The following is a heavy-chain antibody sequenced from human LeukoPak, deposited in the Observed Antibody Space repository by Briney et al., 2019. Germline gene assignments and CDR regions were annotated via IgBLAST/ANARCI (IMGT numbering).Heavy chain of an antibody. V-gene: IGHV5-51*01. CDR3: ARSAYSYGPLYYFDY. CDR2: IYPGDSDT. D-gene: IGHD5-18*01. J-gene: IGHJ4*02. CDR1: GYTFTNYW. Sequence: GESLKISCKVSGYTFTNYWIGWWGRSPGKARKGRGTIYPGDSDTRHSPSFEGQVTMSADKSISTVYLQWSSLKASDTAMYFCARSAYSYGPLYYFDYWGQGTLVTVSS.